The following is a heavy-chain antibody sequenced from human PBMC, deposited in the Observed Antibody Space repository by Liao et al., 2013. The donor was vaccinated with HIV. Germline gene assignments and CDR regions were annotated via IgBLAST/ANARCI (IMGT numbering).Heavy chain of an antibody. CDR2: INHSGST. V-gene: IGHV4-34*01. Sequence: QVQLQQWGAGLLKPSETLSLTCAVYGGSFSGYYWSWIRQPPGKGLEWIGEINHSGSTNYNPSLKSRVTISVDTSKNQISLKLSSVTAADTALYYCARGEKRRVYSGGLYFDYWGLGTLVTVSS. D-gene: IGHD5/OR15-5a*01. CDR3: ARGEKRRVYSGGLYFDY. J-gene: IGHJ4*02. CDR1: GGSFSGYY.